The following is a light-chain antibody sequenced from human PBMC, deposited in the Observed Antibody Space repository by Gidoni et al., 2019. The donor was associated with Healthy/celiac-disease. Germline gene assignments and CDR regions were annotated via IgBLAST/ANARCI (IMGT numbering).Light chain of an antibody. CDR3: QSADSSGSWV. J-gene: IGLJ3*02. V-gene: IGLV3-25*03. CDR1: ALPNQY. Sequence: SYELPQPPSVSVSPGQTARITCSGDALPNQYAYWYQQRPGQAPVLVIYKDTERPSGIPERFSGSRSGTTVTLTISGVQAEDEADYHCQSADSSGSWVFGGGTKLTVL. CDR2: KDT.